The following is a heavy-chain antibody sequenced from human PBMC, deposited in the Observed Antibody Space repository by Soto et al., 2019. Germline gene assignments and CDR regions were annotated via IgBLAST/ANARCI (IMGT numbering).Heavy chain of an antibody. D-gene: IGHD3-10*01. J-gene: IGHJ6*02. CDR2: INHSGST. V-gene: IGHV4-34*01. Sequence: SETLSLTCAVYGGSFSGYYWSWIRQPPGKGPEWIGEINHSGSTNYNPSLKSRVTISVDTSKHHFSLKLSSVTAADAAVYYCASSRRVWTNSGSYYGYYYYGMDVWGQGTTVTVSS. CDR1: GGSFSGYY. CDR3: ASSRRVWTNSGSYYGYYYYGMDV.